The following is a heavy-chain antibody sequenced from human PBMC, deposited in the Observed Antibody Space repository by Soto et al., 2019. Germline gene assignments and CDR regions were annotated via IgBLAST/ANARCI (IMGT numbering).Heavy chain of an antibody. CDR3: ARVHTYYYYGMDV. V-gene: IGHV1-2*02. CDR2: VDPITGGT. J-gene: IGHJ6*02. Sequence: ASVKVSCRASGYHLGAYYTCWVRHAPGRGLEWVGLVDPITGGTDSAERLRDRVTMTRDTSINTAYMELRRLRSDDTAIYYCARVHTYYYYGMDVWGQGTTVTVSS. CDR1: GYHLGAYY.